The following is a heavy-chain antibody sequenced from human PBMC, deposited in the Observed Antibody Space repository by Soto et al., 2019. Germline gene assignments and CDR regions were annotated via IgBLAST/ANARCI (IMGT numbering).Heavy chain of an antibody. CDR2: IIPILGIA. Sequence: QVQLVQSGAEVKKPGSSVKVSCKASGGTFSSYTISWVRQAPGQGLEWMGRIIPILGIANYAQKFQGRVTITADKSTSTAYMELSSLRSEDTAVYYCARGYCSGGSCYWGFDPRGQGTLVTVSS. D-gene: IGHD2-15*01. J-gene: IGHJ5*02. V-gene: IGHV1-69*02. CDR1: GGTFSSYT. CDR3: ARGYCSGGSCYWGFDP.